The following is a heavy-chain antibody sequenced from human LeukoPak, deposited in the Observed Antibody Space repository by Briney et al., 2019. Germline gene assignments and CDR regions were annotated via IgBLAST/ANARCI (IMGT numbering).Heavy chain of an antibody. V-gene: IGHV1-69*13. CDR2: IIPVLGTA. D-gene: IGHD3-10*01. CDR1: GYTFTSYA. J-gene: IGHJ6*03. CDR3: AASGGDYYYYSLDV. Sequence: GASVKVSCKASGYTFTSYAMNWVRQAPGQGLEWMGGIIPVLGTANYAQTFQNKVTITADESTSTAYMELSSLTFEDTAVYYCAASGGDYYYYSLDVWGKGTPVTISS.